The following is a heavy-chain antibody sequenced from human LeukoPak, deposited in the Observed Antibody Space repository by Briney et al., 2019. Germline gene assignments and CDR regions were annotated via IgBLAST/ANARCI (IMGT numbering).Heavy chain of an antibody. J-gene: IGHJ4*02. D-gene: IGHD5-18*01. CDR3: ARVSATAGY. CDR2: IYYSGST. V-gene: IGHV4-39*01. CDR1: GGSISSGGYY. Sequence: SEALSLTCTVSGGSISSGGYYWSWIRQPPGKGLEWIGSIYYSGSTYYNPSLKSQVTISVDTSKNQFSLKLSSVTAADTAVYYCARVSATAGYWGQGTLVTVSS.